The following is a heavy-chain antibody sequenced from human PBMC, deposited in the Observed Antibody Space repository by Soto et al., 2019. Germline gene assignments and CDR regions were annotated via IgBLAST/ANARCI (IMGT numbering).Heavy chain of an antibody. Sequence: QVQLVQSGAEVKKPGASVKVSCKASGNTFTSYDINWVRQATGHGFEWMGWINPNSGNIGYAQKFQGRVTMTRDTAIMTAYMEVSRLRSDDTAVYYCARGRASGSYYLLDYWGQGTLVTVSS. D-gene: IGHD3-10*01. CDR3: ARGRASGSYYLLDY. CDR2: INPNSGNI. V-gene: IGHV1-8*01. J-gene: IGHJ4*02. CDR1: GNTFTSYD.